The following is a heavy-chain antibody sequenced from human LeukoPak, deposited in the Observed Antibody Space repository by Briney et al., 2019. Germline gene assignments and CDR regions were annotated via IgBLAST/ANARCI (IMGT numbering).Heavy chain of an antibody. V-gene: IGHV3-23*01. D-gene: IGHD1-26*01. J-gene: IGHJ4*02. CDR1: GFTFSSYA. CDR3: APSGSYYSLDY. CDR2: ISGSGGST. Sequence: GGSLRLSCAASGFTFSSYAMSWVRQAPGKGLEWVSAISGSGGSTYYAVSVKGRFTISRDNSKNTLYLQMNSLRAEDTAVYYCAPSGSYYSLDYWGQGTLVTVSS.